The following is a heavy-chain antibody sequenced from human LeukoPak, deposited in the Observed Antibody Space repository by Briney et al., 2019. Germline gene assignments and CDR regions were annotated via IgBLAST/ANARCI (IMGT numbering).Heavy chain of an antibody. D-gene: IGHD3-9*01. CDR3: ARRNYDILTGYYNDYFDY. J-gene: IGHJ4*02. V-gene: IGHV5-10-1*01. Sequence: GESLKISCKGSGYNFTSYWITWVRQMPGKGLEWMGRIDPSDSYTNYSPSFQGHVTISADKSISTAYLQWISLKASDTAMYYCARRNYDILTGYYNDYFDYWGQGTLVTVSS. CDR1: GYNFTSYW. CDR2: IDPSDSYT.